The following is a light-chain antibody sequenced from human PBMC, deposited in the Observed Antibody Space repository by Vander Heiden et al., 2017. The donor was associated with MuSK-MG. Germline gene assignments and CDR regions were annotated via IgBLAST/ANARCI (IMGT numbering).Light chain of an antibody. V-gene: IGLV1-51*02. Sequence: QSVFTQPPSVSATPAHKVTISCSGSSSNIGNNYVSWYQQVPGTAPQLLISHNNKRPSVIPDRFSGSKSGASATLDITGLQTGDEADYYCGTWDSSLSSGVFGGGTKLTVL. J-gene: IGLJ3*02. CDR2: HNN. CDR3: GTWDSSLSSGV. CDR1: SSNIGNNY.